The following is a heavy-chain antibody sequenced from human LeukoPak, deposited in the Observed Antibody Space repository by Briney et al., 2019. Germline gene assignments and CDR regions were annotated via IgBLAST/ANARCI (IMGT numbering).Heavy chain of an antibody. J-gene: IGHJ3*02. D-gene: IGHD3-22*01. CDR3: ASSSGVNAFDI. CDR2: INHSGST. V-gene: IGHV4-34*01. CDR1: GGSFSGYY. Sequence: SETLSLTCAVYGGSFSGYYWSWIRQPPGKRLEWIGEINHSGSTNYNPSLKSRVTISVDTSKNQFSLKLSSVTAADTAVYYCASSSGVNAFDIWGQGTMVTVSS.